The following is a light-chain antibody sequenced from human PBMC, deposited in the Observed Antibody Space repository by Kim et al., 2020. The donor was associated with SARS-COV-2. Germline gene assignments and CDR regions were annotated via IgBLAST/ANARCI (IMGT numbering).Light chain of an antibody. CDR3: SSYTSSSPYV. J-gene: IGLJ1*01. CDR2: DVS. Sequence: GQSITISRTSTSIDVGYYNYVSWYQQHPGKAPKLIIYDVSNRPSGVSNRFSGSKSGNTASLTISGLQAEDEADYYCSSYTSSSPYVFGTGTKVTVL. V-gene: IGLV2-14*03. CDR1: SIDVGYYNY.